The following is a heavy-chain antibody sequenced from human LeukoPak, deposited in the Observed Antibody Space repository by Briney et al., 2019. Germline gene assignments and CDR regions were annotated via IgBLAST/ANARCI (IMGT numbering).Heavy chain of an antibody. Sequence: GGSLRLSCAASGFTFSNAWMSWVRQAPGKGLEWVGRIKSKTDGGTTDYAAPVKGRFTISRDDSKNTLYLQMNSLKTEDTAVYYCTTDPYCGGDCHVPWGQGTLVTVSS. D-gene: IGHD2-21*02. CDR3: TTDPYCGGDCHVP. V-gene: IGHV3-15*01. J-gene: IGHJ5*02. CDR1: GFTFSNAW. CDR2: IKSKTDGGTT.